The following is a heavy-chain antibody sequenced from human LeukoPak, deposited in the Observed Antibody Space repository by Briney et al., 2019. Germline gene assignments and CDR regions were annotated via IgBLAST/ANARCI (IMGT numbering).Heavy chain of an antibody. CDR3: MADYGF. CDR1: GSTFSGSI. CDR2: IRTKADSYAT. Sequence: GGSLRLSCAASGSTFSGSIIHWVRPASRKGLEWVGRIRTKADSYATAYAASVKGRFTISRDDSKNMADLQMSSLKTEDTAVYFCMADYGFWGQGTTVTVSS. D-gene: IGHD4-17*01. V-gene: IGHV3-73*01. J-gene: IGHJ6*02.